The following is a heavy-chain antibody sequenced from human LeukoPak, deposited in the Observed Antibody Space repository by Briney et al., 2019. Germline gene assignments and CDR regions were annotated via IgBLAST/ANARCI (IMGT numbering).Heavy chain of an antibody. Sequence: SETLSLTCTVSGGSITSYYWSWIRQPPGKGLEWIGYIYYSGSTNYNPSLKSRVTISVDTSKNQFSLKLSSVTAADTAVYYCARQRSSGSIINPWGQGTLVTVSS. CDR2: IYYSGST. V-gene: IGHV4-59*08. J-gene: IGHJ5*02. CDR3: ARQRSSGSIINP. D-gene: IGHD6-19*01. CDR1: GGSITSYY.